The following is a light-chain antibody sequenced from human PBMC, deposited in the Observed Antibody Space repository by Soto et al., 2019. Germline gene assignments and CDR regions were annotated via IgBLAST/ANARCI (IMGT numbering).Light chain of an antibody. Sequence: DIQMTQTPSTLSASVADRVTIDFRASQSIYTWLAWYQQKPEKAPKLLIYKASSLESGVPSRFSRSGSGTEFTLAISSLQPDAFATYYCQQYHSFSWTLGQGTKVDIK. V-gene: IGKV1-5*03. J-gene: IGKJ1*01. CDR2: KAS. CDR1: QSIYTW. CDR3: QQYHSFSWT.